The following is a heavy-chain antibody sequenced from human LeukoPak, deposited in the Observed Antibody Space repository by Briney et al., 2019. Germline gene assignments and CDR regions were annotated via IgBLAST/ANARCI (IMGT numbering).Heavy chain of an antibody. Sequence: SETLSLTCTVAGGSISSYYWSWIRQAAGEGLEWIGRIHTSGSTNYNPSLKSRVTMSIDTSNNQFSLNLSSVTAADTAVYYCARALQYSGSYGWFDPWGQGTLVTVSS. D-gene: IGHD1-26*01. CDR1: GGSISSYY. CDR3: ARALQYSGSYGWFDP. V-gene: IGHV4-4*07. CDR2: IHTSGST. J-gene: IGHJ5*02.